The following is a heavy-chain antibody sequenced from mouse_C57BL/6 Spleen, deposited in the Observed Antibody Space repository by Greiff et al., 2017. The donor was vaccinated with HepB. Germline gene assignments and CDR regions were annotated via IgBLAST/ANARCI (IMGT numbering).Heavy chain of an antibody. J-gene: IGHJ2*01. D-gene: IGHD2-3*01. Sequence: QVQLQQPGAELVRPGSSVKLSCKASGYTFTSYWMDWVKQRPGQGLEWIGNIYPSDSETHYNQKFKDKATLTVDKSSSTAYMQLSSLTSEDSAVYYCARRETYDGYYFDYWGQGTTLTVSS. CDR1: GYTFTSYW. V-gene: IGHV1-61*01. CDR3: ARRETYDGYYFDY. CDR2: IYPSDSET.